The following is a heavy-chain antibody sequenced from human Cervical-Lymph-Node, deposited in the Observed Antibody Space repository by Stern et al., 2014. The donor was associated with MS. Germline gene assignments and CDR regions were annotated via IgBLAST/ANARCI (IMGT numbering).Heavy chain of an antibody. CDR1: GFTFSSHG. CDR2: TAYDGNNV. V-gene: IGHV3-30*03. Sequence: VQLVESGGGVVPPGRTLTLSCAASGFTFSSHGMHWISPPPGQGQEWAAVTAYDGNNVHYADSVKGRFTISRDNSKNTLYLQMNSLKDDDTAIYYCAREHDSGWFYFDNWGQGTLVTVSS. CDR3: AREHDSGWFYFDN. D-gene: IGHD6-19*01. J-gene: IGHJ4*02.